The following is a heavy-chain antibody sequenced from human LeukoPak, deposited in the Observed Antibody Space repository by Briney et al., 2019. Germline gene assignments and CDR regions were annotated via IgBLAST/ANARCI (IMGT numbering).Heavy chain of an antibody. CDR3: ARGGEATLFDY. CDR2: INPNNGGT. V-gene: IGHV1-2*06. CDR1: GYTFTGYY. D-gene: IGHD1-26*01. J-gene: IGHJ4*02. Sequence: ASVKVSCKASGYTFTGYYMHWVRQAPGQGLEWMGRINPNNGGTNYAQKFQGRVTMTRDASISTAYMELSRLRSDDTAVYYCARGGEATLFDYWGQGTLVTVSS.